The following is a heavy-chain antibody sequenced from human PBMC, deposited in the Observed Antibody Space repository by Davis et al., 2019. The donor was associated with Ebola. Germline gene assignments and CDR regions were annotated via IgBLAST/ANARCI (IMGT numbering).Heavy chain of an antibody. CDR2: INPSGGST. J-gene: IGHJ6*02. Sequence: ASVKVSCKASGGTFSSYAISWVRQAPGQGLEWMGIINPSGGSTSYAQKFQGRVTMTRDTSTSTVYMELSSLRSEDTAVYFCVRVPGSGSQATYYYYYGMDVWGQGTTVTVSS. CDR3: VRVPGSGSQATYYYYYGMDV. CDR1: GGTFSSYA. D-gene: IGHD3-10*01. V-gene: IGHV1-46*01.